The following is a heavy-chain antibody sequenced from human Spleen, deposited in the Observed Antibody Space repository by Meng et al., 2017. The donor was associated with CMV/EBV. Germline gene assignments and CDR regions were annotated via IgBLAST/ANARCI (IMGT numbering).Heavy chain of an antibody. Sequence: CAVSGFAVSDYYMSWIRQAPGKGLEWVSYISGISSTIYYADSVKGRFTISRDNAKNSLYLQMNSLRAEDTAVYYCARHHDYGDRVDYWGQGTLVTVSS. J-gene: IGHJ4*02. V-gene: IGHV3-11*01. D-gene: IGHD4-17*01. CDR3: ARHHDYGDRVDY. CDR2: ISGISSTI. CDR1: GFAVSDYY.